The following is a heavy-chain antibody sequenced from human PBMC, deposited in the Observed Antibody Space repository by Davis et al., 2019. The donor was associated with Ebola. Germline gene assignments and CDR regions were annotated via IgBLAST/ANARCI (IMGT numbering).Heavy chain of an antibody. CDR3: ATFVDTSSDY. CDR1: GYTFTNYG. CDR2: INPNSGGT. Sequence: AASVKVSCKASGYTFTNYGITWVRQAPGQGLEWMGRINPNSGGTNYAQKFQGRVTMTRDTSISTAYMELSRLRSDDTAVYYCATFVDTSSDYWGQGTLVTVSS. V-gene: IGHV1-2*06. J-gene: IGHJ4*02. D-gene: IGHD5-18*01.